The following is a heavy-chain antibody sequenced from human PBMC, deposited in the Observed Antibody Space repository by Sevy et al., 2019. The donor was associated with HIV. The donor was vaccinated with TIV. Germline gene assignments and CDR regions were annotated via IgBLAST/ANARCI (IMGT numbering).Heavy chain of an antibody. CDR3: AREYYDILTGYQGGHYYGMDV. D-gene: IGHD3-9*01. V-gene: IGHV3-21*01. CDR1: GFTFSSYS. CDR2: ISSSSSYI. Sequence: GGSLRLSCAASGFTFSSYSMNWVRQAPGKGLEWVSSISSSSSYIYYADSVKGRFTISRDNSKNSLYLQMNSLRAEDTAVYYCAREYYDILTGYQGGHYYGMDVWGQGTTVTVSS. J-gene: IGHJ6*02.